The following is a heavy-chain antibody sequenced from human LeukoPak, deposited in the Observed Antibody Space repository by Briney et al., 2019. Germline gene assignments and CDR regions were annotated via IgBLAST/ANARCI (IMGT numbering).Heavy chain of an antibody. J-gene: IGHJ4*02. CDR3: AKAKGLLWFGELFRPIDY. CDR1: GFTFSSYA. V-gene: IGHV3-23*01. CDR2: ISGSGGST. Sequence: GGSLRLSCAASGFTFSSYAMSWVRQVPGKGLEWVSAISGSGGSTYYADSVKGRFTISRDNSKNTLYLQMNSLRVEDTAVYYCAKAKGLLWFGELFRPIDYWGQGTLVTVSS. D-gene: IGHD3-10*01.